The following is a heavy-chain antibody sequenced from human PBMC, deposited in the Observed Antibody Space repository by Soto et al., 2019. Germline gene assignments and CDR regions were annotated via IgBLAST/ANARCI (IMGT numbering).Heavy chain of an antibody. CDR1: GYTFTGYY. Sequence: QVQLVQSGAEVKKPGASVKVSCKASGYTFTGYYMHWVRQAPGQGLEWMGWINPNSGGTNYAQKFQGWVTMTRDTSSSTAYMELSRLRSDDTAVYYCARERRGVRGPSNWFDPWGQGTLVTVSS. CDR3: ARERRGVRGPSNWFDP. D-gene: IGHD3-10*01. V-gene: IGHV1-2*04. J-gene: IGHJ5*02. CDR2: INPNSGGT.